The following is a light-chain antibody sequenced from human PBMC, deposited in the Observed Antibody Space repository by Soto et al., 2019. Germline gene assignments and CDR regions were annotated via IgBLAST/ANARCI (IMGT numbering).Light chain of an antibody. CDR1: QSISSW. V-gene: IGKV1-5*03. CDR3: QQYNTYRT. J-gene: IGKJ1*01. CDR2: KAS. Sequence: DIQMIQSPSTLSASVGDRVTITCRASQSISSWLAWYQQKPGKAPNLLIYKASSLESGVPSRFSGSGSGTEFTLTISSLQPDDFATYYCQQYNTYRTFGQGTKVEIK.